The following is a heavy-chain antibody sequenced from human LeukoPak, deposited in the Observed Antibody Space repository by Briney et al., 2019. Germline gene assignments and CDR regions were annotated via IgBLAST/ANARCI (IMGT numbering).Heavy chain of an antibody. CDR3: ARGPGGYDN. Sequence: GGSLRLSCAASGFTFSNYGMHWVRQAPDKGLEWVAVISYDGSRKYYADSVKGRFTISRDNSKNTMYLQMNSLRAEDTAVYYCARGPGGYDNWGQGTPVTVSS. CDR2: ISYDGSRK. CDR1: GFTFSNYG. V-gene: IGHV3-30*03. D-gene: IGHD3-16*01. J-gene: IGHJ4*02.